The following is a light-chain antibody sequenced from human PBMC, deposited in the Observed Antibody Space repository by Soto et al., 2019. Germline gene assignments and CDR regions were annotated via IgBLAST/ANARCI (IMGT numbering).Light chain of an antibody. J-gene: IGKJ2*01. CDR1: QSVSSN. CDR3: QQYNNGLPVT. V-gene: IGKV3-15*01. Sequence: EIVLTQSPGTLSLSPGERVTLSCRASQSVSSNLAWYQQKPGQAPRLLIFGASTRVTGIPARFSGSGSGTEFTLTISSLQSEDFAIYYCQQYNNGLPVTFGQGTKLEIK. CDR2: GAS.